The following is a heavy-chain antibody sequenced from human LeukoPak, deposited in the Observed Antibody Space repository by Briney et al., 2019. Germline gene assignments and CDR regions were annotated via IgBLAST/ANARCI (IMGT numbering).Heavy chain of an antibody. CDR1: GLIFSNYW. Sequence: GGSLRLSCAASGLIFSNYWMSWVRQAPGKGLEWVASIKRDGSEKKYVDSVRGRFTISRDNAENSLFLQMNSLRADDAAVYYCARDNNADYWGQGTLVTVSS. V-gene: IGHV3-7*01. J-gene: IGHJ4*01. D-gene: IGHD2-8*01. CDR2: IKRDGSEK. CDR3: ARDNNADY.